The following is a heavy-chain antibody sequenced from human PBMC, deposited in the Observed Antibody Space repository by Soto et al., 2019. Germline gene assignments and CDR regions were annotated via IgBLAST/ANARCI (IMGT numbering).Heavy chain of an antibody. CDR1: GFTFSDYY. V-gene: IGHV3-11*04. J-gene: IGHJ4*02. Sequence: PGGSLRLSCAASGFTFSDYYMSWIRQAPGKGLEWVSYISSSGSTIYYADSVKGRFTISRDNAKNSLYLQMNSLRAADTAVYYCARLERRYFDWLLSFDYWGQGTLVTVSS. D-gene: IGHD3-9*01. CDR2: ISSSGSTI. CDR3: ARLERRYFDWLLSFDY.